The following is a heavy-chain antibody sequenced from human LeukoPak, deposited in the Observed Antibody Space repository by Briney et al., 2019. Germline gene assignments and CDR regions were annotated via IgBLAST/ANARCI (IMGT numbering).Heavy chain of an antibody. J-gene: IGHJ6*02. Sequence: SETLSLTCTVSGGSISGSSYYWSWIRQPPGKGLEWIGEINHSGSTNYNPSLKSRVTISVDTSKNQFSLKLSSVTAADTAVYYCARGRTSRYCSSTSCYHYYYYGMDVWGQGTTVTVSS. D-gene: IGHD2-2*01. CDR2: INHSGST. CDR1: GGSISGSSYY. CDR3: ARGRTSRYCSSTSCYHYYYYGMDV. V-gene: IGHV4-39*07.